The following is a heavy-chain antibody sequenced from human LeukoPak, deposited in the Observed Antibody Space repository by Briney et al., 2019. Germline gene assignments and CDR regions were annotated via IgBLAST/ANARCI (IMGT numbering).Heavy chain of an antibody. J-gene: IGHJ4*02. D-gene: IGHD3-22*01. CDR3: ARWTLTYYYDSSGYVDY. V-gene: IGHV3-23*01. Sequence: GGSLRLSCAASGFSFRNYAMSWVRQAPGKGLEWVSSISDSGGATYYADSVKGRFTISRDNSKNTLYLQMNSLRAEDTAVYYCARWTLTYYYDSSGYVDYWGQGTLVTVSS. CDR2: ISDSGGAT. CDR1: GFSFRNYA.